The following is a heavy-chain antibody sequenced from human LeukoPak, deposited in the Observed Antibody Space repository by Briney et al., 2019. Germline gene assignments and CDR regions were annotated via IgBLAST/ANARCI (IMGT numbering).Heavy chain of an antibody. D-gene: IGHD3-22*01. Sequence: SGPTLVKPTQTLTLTCTFSGFSLSTSGVGVGWIRQPPGKALEWLALIYWDDDKRYSPSLKSRLTITKDTSKNQVVLTMTNMDPVDTATYYCAHRPRGDGFDSSGYYGAFDIWGQGTMVIVSS. J-gene: IGHJ3*02. CDR1: GFSLSTSGVG. CDR3: AHRPRGDGFDSSGYYGAFDI. CDR2: IYWDDDK. V-gene: IGHV2-5*02.